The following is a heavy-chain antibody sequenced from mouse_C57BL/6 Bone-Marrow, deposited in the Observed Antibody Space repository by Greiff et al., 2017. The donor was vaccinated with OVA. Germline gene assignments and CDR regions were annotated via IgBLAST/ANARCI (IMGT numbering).Heavy chain of an antibody. Sequence: EVQLLESGGDLVKPGGSLKLSCAASGFTFSSYGMSWVRQTPDKRLEWVATISSGGGYTYYPDSVQGRFTISRDNAKNTLYLQMSRLKSEDTAMYYGAGHDLVYYGTSWFDYWGQGTLVTVSA. D-gene: IGHD1-1*01. CDR3: AGHDLVYYGTSWFDY. V-gene: IGHV5-6*01. CDR1: GFTFSSYG. J-gene: IGHJ3*01. CDR2: ISSGGGYT.